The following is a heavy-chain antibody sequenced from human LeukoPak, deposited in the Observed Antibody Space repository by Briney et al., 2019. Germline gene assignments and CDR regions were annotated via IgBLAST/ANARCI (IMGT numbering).Heavy chain of an antibody. CDR2: IFSGGST. D-gene: IGHD3-22*01. CDR3: ASAYYFDTTGHDSDALDI. V-gene: IGHV3-53*01. CDR1: GFTVSSNY. Sequence: PGGSLRLSCAASGFTVSSNYMSWVRQAPGKGLEWVSIIFSGGSTYYADSVKGRFTISRDNAKNTLFLQMNSLRAEDTAVYYCASAYYFDTTGHDSDALDIWGRGTMVTVSS. J-gene: IGHJ3*02.